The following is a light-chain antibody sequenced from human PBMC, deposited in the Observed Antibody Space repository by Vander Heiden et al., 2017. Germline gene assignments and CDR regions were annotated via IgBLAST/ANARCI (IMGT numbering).Light chain of an antibody. CDR3: QQYNGYSKT. CDR1: ENIVRW. Sequence: DIQVTQSPSTLSASVGDTVTITCRASENIVRWLAWYQQKPGKAPKLLIYDASSLERGVPSRFSGSGFGTEFTLTISSLEPDDFAAYYCQQYNGYSKTFGQGTKLEIK. J-gene: IGKJ2*01. CDR2: DAS. V-gene: IGKV1-5*01.